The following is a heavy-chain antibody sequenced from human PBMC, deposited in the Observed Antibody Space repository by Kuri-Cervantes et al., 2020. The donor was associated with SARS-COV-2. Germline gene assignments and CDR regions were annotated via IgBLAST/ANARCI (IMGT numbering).Heavy chain of an antibody. CDR1: GFTFGDYA. V-gene: IGHV3-49*04. D-gene: IGHD5-18*01. CDR2: IRSIAYGATT. CDR3: TRERRGYSYHYMDV. Sequence: GGSLRLSCIVSGFTFGDYAMSWVRQAPGKGLEWVGFIRSIAYGATTEYAASVKGIFTISRDDSKSIAYLQMNGLKTEGTAVYYCTRERRGYSYHYMDVWGKGTTVTVSS. J-gene: IGHJ6*03.